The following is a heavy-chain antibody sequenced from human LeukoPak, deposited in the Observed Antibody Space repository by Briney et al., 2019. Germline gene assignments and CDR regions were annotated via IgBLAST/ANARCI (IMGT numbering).Heavy chain of an antibody. CDR2: IYYSGST. CDR1: GGSISNYY. Sequence: SETLSLTCIVSGGSISNYYWSWIRQPPGKGLEWIGYIYYSGSTNYNPSLKSRVTISVDTSKNQFSLKLSSVTAADTAVYYCARSSEAFDIWGQGTMVTVSS. V-gene: IGHV4-59*01. CDR3: ARSSEAFDI. J-gene: IGHJ3*02.